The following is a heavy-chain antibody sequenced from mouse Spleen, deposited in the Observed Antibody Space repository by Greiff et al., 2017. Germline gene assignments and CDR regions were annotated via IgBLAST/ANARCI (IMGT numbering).Heavy chain of an antibody. CDR1: GYTFTDYY. J-gene: IGHJ2*01. V-gene: IGHV1-76*01. Sequence: VQLQESGAELVRPGASVKLSCKASGYTFTDYYINWVKQRPGQGLEWIARIYPGSGNTYYNEKFKGKATLTAEKSSSTAYMQLSSLTSEDSAVYFCARWTYGNYYFDYWGQGTTLTVSS. CDR2: IYPGSGNT. CDR3: ARWTYGNYYFDY. D-gene: IGHD2-1*01.